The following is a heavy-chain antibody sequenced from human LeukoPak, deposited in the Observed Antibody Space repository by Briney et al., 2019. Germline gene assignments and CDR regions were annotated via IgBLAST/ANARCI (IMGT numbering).Heavy chain of an antibody. CDR1: GDSISSYY. CDR2: ISSGGST. J-gene: IGHJ4*02. V-gene: IGHV3-23*01. CDR3: AKDSSSWFFDY. D-gene: IGHD6-13*01. Sequence: PSETLSLACTVSGDSISSYYWSWIRQAPGKGLEWVSAISSGGSTYYADSVKGRFTISRDNSKNTLYLQMNSLRAEDTAVYYCAKDSSSWFFDYWGQGTLVTVSS.